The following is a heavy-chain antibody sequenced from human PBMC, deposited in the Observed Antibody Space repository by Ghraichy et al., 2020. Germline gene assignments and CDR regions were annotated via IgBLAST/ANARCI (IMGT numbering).Heavy chain of an antibody. CDR1: GFTFSRYW. Sequence: GGSLRLSCAASGFTFSRYWMSWVRQGPEMGLEFVALIDQDGSHGYYVDSVKGRFIISRDNAKSSLHLEMNSLRAEDTAVYYCARERFIATPANRKNGDWFDPSGQGTLVTVSP. D-gene: IGHD4/OR15-4a*01. CDR3: ARERFIATPANRKNGDWFDP. J-gene: IGHJ5*02. V-gene: IGHV3-7*01. CDR2: IDQDGSHG.